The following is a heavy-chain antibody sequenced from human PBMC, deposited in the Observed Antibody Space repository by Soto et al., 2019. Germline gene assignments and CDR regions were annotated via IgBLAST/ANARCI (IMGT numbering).Heavy chain of an antibody. Sequence: ASVKVSFKASGYTFTSYYMHWVRQAPGQGLEWMGIINPSGGSTSYAQKFQGRVTMTRDTSTSAVYMELSSLRSEDTAVYYCARAPEGNYDSSGYYVYWGQGTLVTVLL. CDR1: GYTFTSYY. CDR2: INPSGGST. J-gene: IGHJ4*02. CDR3: ARAPEGNYDSSGYYVY. V-gene: IGHV1-46*01. D-gene: IGHD3-22*01.